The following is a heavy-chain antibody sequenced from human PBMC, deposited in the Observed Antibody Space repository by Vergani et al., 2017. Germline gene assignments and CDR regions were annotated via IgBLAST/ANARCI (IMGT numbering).Heavy chain of an antibody. CDR2: IIPIFGTA. D-gene: IGHD2-15*01. V-gene: IGHV1-69*01. CDR3: ARSPYCSGGSCYLAIPFDY. CDR1: GGTFSSYA. J-gene: IGHJ4*02. Sequence: QVQLVQSGAEVKKPGSSVKVSCKASGGTFSSYAISWVRQAPGQGLEWMGGIIPIFGTANYAQKFQGRVTITADESTSTAYMELSSLRSEDTAVYYCARSPYCSGGSCYLAIPFDYWGQGTLVTVSS.